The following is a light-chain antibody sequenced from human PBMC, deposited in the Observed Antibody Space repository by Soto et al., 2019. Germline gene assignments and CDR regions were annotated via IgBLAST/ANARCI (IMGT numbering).Light chain of an antibody. J-gene: IGLJ3*02. CDR3: QSYDRSIQV. CDR2: ENN. CDR1: SGSIVSNY. V-gene: IGLV6-57*01. Sequence: NFMLTQPHSVSESPGKTVTISCTRSSGSIVSNYVQWYRQRPGSSPTTLIYENNERPSEVPERFSGSIDISSNSASLTISGLKTEDEADYYCQSYDRSIQVFGGGTKLTVL.